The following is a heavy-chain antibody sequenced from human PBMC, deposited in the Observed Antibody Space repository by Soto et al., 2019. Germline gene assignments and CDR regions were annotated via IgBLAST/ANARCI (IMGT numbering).Heavy chain of an antibody. CDR2: IDTSGNT. J-gene: IGHJ6*02. CDR3: ARYSNKWFQTEGMDV. V-gene: IGHV4-4*07. D-gene: IGHD6-13*01. Sequence: SETRSLPCTVSVDSITTYYWSWIRQPAGKGLEWIGRIDTSGNTNYNPSLKIRVTMSVDTSKKQFSLKLTSVTAADTAVYYCARYSNKWFQTEGMDVWGQGTTVTVSS. CDR1: VDSITTYY.